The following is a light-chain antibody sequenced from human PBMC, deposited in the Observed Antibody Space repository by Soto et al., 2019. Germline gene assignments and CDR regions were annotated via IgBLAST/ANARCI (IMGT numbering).Light chain of an antibody. CDR2: FAS. CDR1: QFVGNK. J-gene: IGKJ5*01. V-gene: IGKV3-15*01. CDR3: QQYYSYLIT. Sequence: EVVMTQSPATLSVSPGEGATLSCMASQFVGNKLAWFQQKPGQAPRLLIYFASTRATGIPARFSGSGSGTDFTLTISCLQSEDFATYYCQQYYSYLITFGQGTRLEI.